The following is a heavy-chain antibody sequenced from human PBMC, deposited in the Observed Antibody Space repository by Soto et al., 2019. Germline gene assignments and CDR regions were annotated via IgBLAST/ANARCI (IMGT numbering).Heavy chain of an antibody. CDR1: GGTFSSYT. J-gene: IGHJ4*02. Sequence: SVKVSCKASGGTFSSYTISWVRHAPGQGLEWMGRIIPILGIANYAQKFQGRVTITADKSTSTAYMELSSLRSEDTAVYYCARTYKAGTFPSSYWGQGTLVTVSS. CDR2: IIPILGIA. D-gene: IGHD6-19*01. CDR3: ARTYKAGTFPSSY. V-gene: IGHV1-69*02.